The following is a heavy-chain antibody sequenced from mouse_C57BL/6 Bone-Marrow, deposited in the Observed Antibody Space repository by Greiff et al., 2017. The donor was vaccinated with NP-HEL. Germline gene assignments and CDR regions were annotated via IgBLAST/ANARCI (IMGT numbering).Heavy chain of an antibody. CDR3: ARWSGYDVLAWFAY. CDR2: IDPSDSYT. D-gene: IGHD2-2*01. CDR1: GYTFTSYW. J-gene: IGHJ3*01. V-gene: IGHV1-50*01. Sequence: QVQLQQPGAELVKPGASVKLSCKASGYTFTSYWMQWVKQRPGQGLEWIGEIDPSDSYTNYNQKFKGKATLTVDTSSSTAYMQLSSLTSEDSAVYYCARWSGYDVLAWFAYWGQGTLVTVSA.